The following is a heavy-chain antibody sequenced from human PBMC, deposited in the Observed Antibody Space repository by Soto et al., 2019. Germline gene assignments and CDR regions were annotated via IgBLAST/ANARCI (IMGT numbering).Heavy chain of an antibody. Sequence: QITLKESGPTLVKPTQTLTLTCTFSGFSLSTSGVGVGWIRQPPGKALEWLALIYWDDDKRYSPSLKSRLTITKDTSKNQVVLTMTNMDPVDTATYYCAHSALGVVTDDVTFDYWGQGTLVTVSS. CDR2: IYWDDDK. J-gene: IGHJ4*02. D-gene: IGHD3-3*01. CDR1: GFSLSTSGVG. V-gene: IGHV2-5*02. CDR3: AHSALGVVTDDVTFDY.